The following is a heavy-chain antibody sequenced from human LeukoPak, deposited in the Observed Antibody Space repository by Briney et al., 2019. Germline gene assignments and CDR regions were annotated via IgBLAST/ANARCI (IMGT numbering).Heavy chain of an antibody. J-gene: IGHJ6*03. CDR2: IYGGGST. CDR3: ARDGDTVLTRGYYYYMDV. CDR1: GFTVSSNY. D-gene: IGHD4-23*01. Sequence: GGSLRLSCAASGFTVSSNYMSWVRQAPGKGLEWVSVIYGGGSTDYADSVKGRFTISRDNLKNTLYLQMNSLRAEDTALYYCARDGDTVLTRGYYYYMDVWGKGTTVTVSS. V-gene: IGHV3-53*01.